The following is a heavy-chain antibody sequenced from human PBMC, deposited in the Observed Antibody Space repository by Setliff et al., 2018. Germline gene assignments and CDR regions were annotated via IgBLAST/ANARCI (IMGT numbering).Heavy chain of an antibody. CDR1: GASFSDTY. V-gene: IGHV4-34*01. Sequence: SETLSLTCAVYGASFSDTYWSWIRQPPGKGLEWIGDINYLGNTNYNPSLKSRVTISVDTSKNQFSLKLSSVTAADTAVYYCARGPVYGDYEGYFDYWGQGTRVTVSS. CDR3: ARGPVYGDYEGYFDY. D-gene: IGHD4-17*01. J-gene: IGHJ4*02. CDR2: INYLGNT.